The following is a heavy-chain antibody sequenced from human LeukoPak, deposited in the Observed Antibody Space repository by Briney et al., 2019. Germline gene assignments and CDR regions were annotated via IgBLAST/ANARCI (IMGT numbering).Heavy chain of an antibody. J-gene: IGHJ4*02. CDR2: ISHSGIT. D-gene: IGHD3-22*01. CDR3: ARGTYYYEISGPYY. Sequence: SETLSLTCGVQGESFSGYYWSWIRQPPGKGLEWIGEISHSGITKYSPSLQSRVTISVDTSKNQFSLKLTSVTAADTAVYYCARGTYYYEISGPYYWGQGSLVTVSS. CDR1: GESFSGYY. V-gene: IGHV4-34*01.